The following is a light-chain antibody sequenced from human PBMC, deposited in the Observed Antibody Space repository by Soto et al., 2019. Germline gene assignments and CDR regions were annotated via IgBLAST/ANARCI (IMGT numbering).Light chain of an antibody. J-gene: IGLJ1*01. CDR2: DVT. CDR1: SSDVGGYDY. Sequence: QSALTQPPSVSGSPGQSVTISCTGTSSDVGGYDYVSWYQQHPGKAPKLLIYDVTKRPSGVPDRFSGSKSGNMASLTISGLQAEDEADFFCCSYGGSFPYVFGTGTKVTVL. V-gene: IGLV2-11*01. CDR3: CSYGGSFPYV.